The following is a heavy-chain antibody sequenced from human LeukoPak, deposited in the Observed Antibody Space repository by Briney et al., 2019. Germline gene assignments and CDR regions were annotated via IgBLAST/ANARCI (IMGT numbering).Heavy chain of an antibody. J-gene: IGHJ4*02. CDR2: IIISSSYI. Sequence: GGSVKLSCEASGFTFSSYSMNWVRQARGQGLEWVSSIIISSSYINYADTVKDRFTISRDKAKNTLYLQMNSLRAEDTAVYYCARGPSSSWYRGYSFDYWGQGTLVTVSS. CDR3: ARGPSSSWYRGYSFDY. V-gene: IGHV3-21*01. D-gene: IGHD6-13*01. CDR1: GFTFSSYS.